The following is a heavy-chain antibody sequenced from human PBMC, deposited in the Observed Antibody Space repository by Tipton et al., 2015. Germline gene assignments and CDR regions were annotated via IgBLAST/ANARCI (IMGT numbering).Heavy chain of an antibody. CDR1: GYTFTTYA. J-gene: IGHJ5*02. V-gene: IGHV1-69*13. D-gene: IGHD2-15*01. CDR3: ATGYCSGGTCYRGVGWFDP. CDR2: IIPIFGTA. Sequence: QSGAEVKKPGASVKVSCKASGYTFTTYAMHWVRQAPGQGLEWMGGIIPIFGTANYAQKFQGRVMITADESTSTAYMELSSLRSEDAAVYYCATGYCSGGTCYRGVGWFDPWGQGTLVTVSS.